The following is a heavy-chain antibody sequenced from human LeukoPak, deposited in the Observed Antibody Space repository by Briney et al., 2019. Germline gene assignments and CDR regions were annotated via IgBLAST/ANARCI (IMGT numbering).Heavy chain of an antibody. J-gene: IGHJ5*02. D-gene: IGHD2-2*01. V-gene: IGHV4-59*01. CDR1: GGSISSYY. CDR2: IYYSGST. CDR3: ARGAVVVPAAMGTSNWFDP. Sequence: SETLSLTCTVSGGSISSYYWSWIRQPPEKGLEWIGYIYYSGSTNYNPSLKSRVTISVDTSKNQFSLKLSSVTAADTAVYYCARGAVVVPAAMGTSNWFDPWGQGTLVTVSS.